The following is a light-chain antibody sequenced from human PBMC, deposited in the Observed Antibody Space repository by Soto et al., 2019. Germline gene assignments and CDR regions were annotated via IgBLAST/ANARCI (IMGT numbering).Light chain of an antibody. V-gene: IGKV2-28*01. CDR2: LGS. J-gene: IGKJ1*01. CDR3: MHALQTPWT. Sequence: DIVMTQSPLSLPVTPGEPASISCRSSQSLLHSNGYNYLDLYLQKPGQSPQLLIYLGSNRASGVPDRFSGSGSGTDFTLKISRVEAEDVGVYYCMHALQTPWTFGQGTKVEIK. CDR1: QSLLHSNGYNY.